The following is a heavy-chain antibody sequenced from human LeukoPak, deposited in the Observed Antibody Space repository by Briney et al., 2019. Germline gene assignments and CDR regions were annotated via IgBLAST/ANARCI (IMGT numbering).Heavy chain of an antibody. J-gene: IGHJ4*02. CDR1: GLTVNSNY. CDR2: IYSGGTT. Sequence: PGGSLRLSCAASGLTVNSNYMNWVRQAPGKGLQWVSVIYSGGTTYYADSVKGRFTISRDNTKNTLYLQMNSLRAEDTAVYYCARALLVRNGYNYSPNYFDYWGQGTLVTVSS. D-gene: IGHD5-24*01. V-gene: IGHV3-53*01. CDR3: ARALLVRNGYNYSPNYFDY.